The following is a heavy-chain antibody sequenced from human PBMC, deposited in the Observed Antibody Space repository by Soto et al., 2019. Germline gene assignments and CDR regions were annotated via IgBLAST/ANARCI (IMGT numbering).Heavy chain of an antibody. V-gene: IGHV3-23*01. J-gene: IGHJ4*02. CDR2: ISGSGGST. D-gene: IGHD2-15*01. CDR3: VGRGCSGGSCYSSVEFDY. CDR1: GFSFSSRA. Sequence: EVQLLESGGDLVQPGGSLRLSCAASGFSFSSRAMSWVRQAPGKGLEWVSGISGSGGSTYYADSVKGRFTISRDNSTNTLYLQMNSLRAEDTAVYYCVGRGCSGGSCYSSVEFDYWGQGTLVTVSS.